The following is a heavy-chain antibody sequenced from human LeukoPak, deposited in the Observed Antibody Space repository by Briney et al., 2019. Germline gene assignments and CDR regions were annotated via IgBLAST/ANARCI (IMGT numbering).Heavy chain of an antibody. Sequence: GGSLRLSCAASGFTFNNYAMSWVRQAPGKGLEWVSAISGSGGSTYYPGSVKGRFTISRENAKNSLYLQMNSLRAGDTAVYYCALGGTSGAFDIWGQGTMVTVSS. J-gene: IGHJ3*02. D-gene: IGHD2-2*01. CDR2: ISGSGGST. CDR1: GFTFNNYA. CDR3: ALGGTSGAFDI. V-gene: IGHV3-23*01.